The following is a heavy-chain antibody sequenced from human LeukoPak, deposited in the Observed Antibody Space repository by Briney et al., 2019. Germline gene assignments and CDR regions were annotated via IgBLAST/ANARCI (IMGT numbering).Heavy chain of an antibody. CDR1: GYTFTGYY. V-gene: IGHV1-2*02. J-gene: IGHJ6*03. Sequence: ASVKVSCKASGYTFTGYYMHWVRQAPGQGLEWMGWINPNSGGTNYAQKFQGRVTMTRDTSISTAYMELSRLRSDDTAVYYRARVLRGVIYMDVWGKGTTVTVSS. CDR2: INPNSGGT. CDR3: ARVLRGVIYMDV. D-gene: IGHD3-10*01.